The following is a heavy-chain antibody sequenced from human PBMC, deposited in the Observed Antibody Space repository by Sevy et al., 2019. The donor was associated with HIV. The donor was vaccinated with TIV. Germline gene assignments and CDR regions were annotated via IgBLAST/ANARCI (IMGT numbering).Heavy chain of an antibody. J-gene: IGHJ4*02. CDR2: IKEDGSVK. CDR1: GFTFSSYW. V-gene: IGHV3-7*01. Sequence: GGSLRLSCEASGFTFSSYWMSWVRQAPGKGLEWVANIKEDGSVKYYVESVKGRFTFSNDNANNSVYLQMNSLRAEVAALYFCVRAMGAAGSYWGLGTLVTVSS. D-gene: IGHD6-13*01. CDR3: VRAMGAAGSY.